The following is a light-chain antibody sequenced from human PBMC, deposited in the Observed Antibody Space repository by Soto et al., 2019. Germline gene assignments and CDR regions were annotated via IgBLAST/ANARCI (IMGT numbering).Light chain of an antibody. J-gene: IGKJ1*01. CDR2: DAS. CDR3: QQRSNWPPQVT. CDR1: QSVSSY. Sequence: EIVLTQSPATLSLSPWERATLSCRASQSVSSYLAWYQQKPGQAPRLLIYDASNRATGIPARFSGSGSGTDFTLTISSLEPEDFAVYYCQQRSNWPPQVTFGQGTKVEIK. V-gene: IGKV3-11*01.